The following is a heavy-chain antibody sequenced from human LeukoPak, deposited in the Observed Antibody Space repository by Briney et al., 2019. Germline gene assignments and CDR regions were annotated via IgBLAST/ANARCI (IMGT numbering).Heavy chain of an antibody. V-gene: IGHV1-3*01. CDR3: ARIQYSSGWYDY. CDR1: GYTFTSYA. CDR2: INAGNGNT. D-gene: IGHD6-19*01. J-gene: IGHJ4*02. Sequence: ASVKVSCKAFGYTFTSYAMHWVRQAPGQRLEWMGWINAGNGNTKYSQKFQGRVTITRDTSASTAYMELSSLRSEDTAVYYCARIQYSSGWYDYWGQGTLVTVSS.